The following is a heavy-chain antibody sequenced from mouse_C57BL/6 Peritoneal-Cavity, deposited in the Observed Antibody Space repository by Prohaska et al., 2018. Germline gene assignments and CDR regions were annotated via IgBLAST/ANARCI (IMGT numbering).Heavy chain of an antibody. J-gene: IGHJ3*01. V-gene: IGHV1-26*01. Sequence: LKISCKASGYTFTYYYMNWVKQSHGKSLEWIGDINPNNGGTSYNQKFKGKATLTVDKSSSTAYMELRSLTSEDSAVYYCARTLFAYWGQGTLVTVSA. CDR1: GYTFTYYY. CDR2: INPNNGGT. CDR3: ARTLFAY.